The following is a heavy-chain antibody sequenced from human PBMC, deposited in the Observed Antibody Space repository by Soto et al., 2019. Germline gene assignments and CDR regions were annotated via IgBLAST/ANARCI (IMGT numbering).Heavy chain of an antibody. D-gene: IGHD4-4*01. V-gene: IGHV4-30-4*01. CDR3: ARSDNYVPFEY. J-gene: IGHJ4*02. CDR2: IYYSGYS. Sequence: QVQLQESGPGLVKPSQTLSLTCTVSGGSISSGDYKWSGIRQPPGKGLEWIGYIYYSGYSYNHPSLKRRVTLSVDTSKNQFSLKLSSVTAADTAVYYCARSDNYVPFEYWGEGTLVTVSS. CDR1: GGSISSGDYK.